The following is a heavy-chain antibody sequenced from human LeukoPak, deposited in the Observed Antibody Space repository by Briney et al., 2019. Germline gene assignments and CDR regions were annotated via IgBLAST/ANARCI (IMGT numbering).Heavy chain of an antibody. CDR1: GSTFSSYE. D-gene: IGHD4-17*01. V-gene: IGHV3-48*03. Sequence: VGSLRLSCAASGSTFSSYEMNWVRQAPGKGLEWVSYISSSGSTIYYADSVKGRFTISRDNAKNSLYLQMNSLRAEDTAVYYCARGSDYGDYKLVYWGQGTLVTVSS. CDR3: ARGSDYGDYKLVY. J-gene: IGHJ1*01. CDR2: ISSSGSTI.